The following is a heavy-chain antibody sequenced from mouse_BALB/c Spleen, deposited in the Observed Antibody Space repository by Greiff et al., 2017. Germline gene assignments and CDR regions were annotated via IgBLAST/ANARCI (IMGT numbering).Heavy chain of an antibody. V-gene: IGHV14-4*02. CDR3: NAGGAARDFFAY. CDR2: IDPENGDT. Sequence: EVQLQQSGAELVRSGASVKLSCTASGFNIKDYYMHWVKQRPEQGLEWIGWIDPENGDTEYAPKFQGKATMTADTSSNTAYLQLSSLTSEDTAVYYCNAGGAARDFFAYWGQGTLVTVSA. D-gene: IGHD3-1*01. J-gene: IGHJ3*01. CDR1: GFNIKDYY.